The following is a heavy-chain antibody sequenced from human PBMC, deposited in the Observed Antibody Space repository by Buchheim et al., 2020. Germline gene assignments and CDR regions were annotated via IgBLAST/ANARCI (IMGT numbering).Heavy chain of an antibody. CDR3: AGAGYCSSTSCPDYYYYGMDV. V-gene: IGHV4-4*02. D-gene: IGHD2-2*01. Sequence: QVQLQESGPGLVKPSGTLSLTCAVSGGSISSSNWWSWVRQPPGKGLEWIGEIYHSGSTNYNPSLKSRVPISVDKSKNQFSLKLSSVTAADTAVYYCAGAGYCSSTSCPDYYYYGMDVWGQGTT. J-gene: IGHJ6*02. CDR1: GGSISSSNW. CDR2: IYHSGST.